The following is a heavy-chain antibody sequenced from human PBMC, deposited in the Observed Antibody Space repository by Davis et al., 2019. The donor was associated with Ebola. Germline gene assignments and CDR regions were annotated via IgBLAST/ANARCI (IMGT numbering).Heavy chain of an antibody. D-gene: IGHD2-21*01. V-gene: IGHV3-23*01. CDR3: AKAGGGASNY. CDR1: GFTFSGLA. Sequence: GESLKISCAASGFTFSGLAMSWVRQAPGKGLEWVAGISGSGDSTHYADSVKGRFTISRDNSKNTLYLQMNSLRAEDTAVYYCAKAGGGASNYWGQGTLVTVSS. CDR2: ISGSGDST. J-gene: IGHJ4*02.